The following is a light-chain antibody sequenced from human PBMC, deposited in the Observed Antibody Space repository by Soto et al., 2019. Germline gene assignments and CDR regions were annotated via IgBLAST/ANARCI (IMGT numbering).Light chain of an antibody. Sequence: QSVLTQPPSVSAAPGQKATISCSGSFSNIGNNYVSWYQHLPGTAPTLLIYYNHTRPSGIPDRCSGSKSGTSATLGITGLQTGDEADYYFGTWDTTLSAFVFGTGTKLTVL. J-gene: IGLJ1*01. CDR3: GTWDTTLSAFV. CDR1: FSNIGNNY. CDR2: YNH. V-gene: IGLV1-51*01.